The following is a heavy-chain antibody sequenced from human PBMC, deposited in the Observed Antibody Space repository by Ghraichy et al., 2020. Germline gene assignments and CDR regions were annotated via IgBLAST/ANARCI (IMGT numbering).Heavy chain of an antibody. J-gene: IGHJ2*01. V-gene: IGHV3-13*01. D-gene: IGHD5-12*01. CDR2: IGIAGDT. CDR3: ARGIMATHRDWYFDL. CDR1: GFTFSSYD. Sequence: GGSLRLSCAASGFTFSSYDMHWVHQPIGKGLEWVSVIGIAGDTYYPGSVKGRFTISRENAKNSLYLQMNSLRAGDTAMYYCARGIMATHRDWYFDLWGRGTLVTASS.